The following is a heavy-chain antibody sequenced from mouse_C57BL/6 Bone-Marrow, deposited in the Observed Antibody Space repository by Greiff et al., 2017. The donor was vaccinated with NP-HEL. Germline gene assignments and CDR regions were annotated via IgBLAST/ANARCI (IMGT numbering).Heavy chain of an antibody. Sequence: QVQLQQPGAELVKPGASVKLSCKASGYTFTSYWMQWVKQRPGQGLEWIGEIDPSDSYTNYNQKFKGKATLTVDTSSSTAYMQLSSLTSEDSAVYYCAMMEFWGQGTTLTVSS. D-gene: IGHD2-3*01. CDR1: GYTFTSYW. CDR3: AMMEF. J-gene: IGHJ2*01. V-gene: IGHV1-50*01. CDR2: IDPSDSYT.